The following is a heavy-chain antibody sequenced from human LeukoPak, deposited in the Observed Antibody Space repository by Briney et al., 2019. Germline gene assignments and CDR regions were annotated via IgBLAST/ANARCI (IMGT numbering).Heavy chain of an antibody. V-gene: IGHV4-59*08. CDR1: GGSFSGYY. D-gene: IGHD3-22*01. CDR2: IYYSGST. CDR3: ASSYYYDSSGYNWFDP. J-gene: IGHJ5*02. Sequence: ASETLSLTCAVYGGSFSGYYWSWIRQPPGKGLEWIGYIYYSGSTNYNPSLKSRVTISVDTSKNQFSLKLSSVTAADTAVYYCASSYYYDSSGYNWFDPWGQGTLVTVSS.